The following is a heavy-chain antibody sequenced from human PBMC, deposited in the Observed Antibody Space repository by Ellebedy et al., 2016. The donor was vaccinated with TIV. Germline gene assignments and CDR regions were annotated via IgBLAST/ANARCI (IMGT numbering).Heavy chain of an antibody. CDR1: GFSLSSYG. CDR2: ISTSSSYI. D-gene: IGHD5-18*01. Sequence: GESLKISXKASGFSLSSYGMHWVRQAPGKGLEWVSSISTSSSYIYYADSVKGRFTISRDNAKNSLYVQMNSLRAEDTAVYYCARMDRGYTYGFDYWGQGTLVTVSS. J-gene: IGHJ4*02. CDR3: ARMDRGYTYGFDY. V-gene: IGHV3-21*01.